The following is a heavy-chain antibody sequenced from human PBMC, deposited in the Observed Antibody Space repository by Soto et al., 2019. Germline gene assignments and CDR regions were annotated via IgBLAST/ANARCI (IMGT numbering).Heavy chain of an antibody. J-gene: IGHJ4*02. CDR3: ARDSPFYDL. CDR1: GGSFSGYY. Sequence: SETLSLTCAVYGGSFSGYYWSWIRQPPGKGLEWIGEINHSGSTNYNPSLKSRVTISVDTSKNQFSLKLSSVTAVDTAVYYCARDSPFYDLWGQGTLVTVSS. V-gene: IGHV4-34*01. D-gene: IGHD5-12*01. CDR2: INHSGST.